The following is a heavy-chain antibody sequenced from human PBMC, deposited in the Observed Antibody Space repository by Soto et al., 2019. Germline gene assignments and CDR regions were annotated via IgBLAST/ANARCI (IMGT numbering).Heavy chain of an antibody. CDR2: IYYTGST. V-gene: IGHV4-59*08. J-gene: IGHJ4*02. Sequence: SETLSLTCTVSGGSISGYYGSWIRQPPGKRLEWIGYIYYTGSTNYNPSLRSRVTISIDTSKNQFSLQLSSVTAADTAVYFCARYTRLDCWGQGTLVTVSS. CDR1: GGSISGYY. CDR3: ARYTRLDC. D-gene: IGHD1-1*01.